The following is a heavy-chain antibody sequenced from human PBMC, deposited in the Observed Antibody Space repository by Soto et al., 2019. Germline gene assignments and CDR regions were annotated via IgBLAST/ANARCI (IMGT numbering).Heavy chain of an antibody. CDR1: GFSLNTSGVG. V-gene: IGHV2-5*02. D-gene: IGHD6-6*01. Sequence: QITLKESGPTLVKPTQTLTLTCTVSGFSLNTSGVGVGWIRQPPGKALEWLALFYWDDDKRYSPSLKSRLTIXXXTXQNQVVLTMTNVDPVDTATYYCAHGQYSSSTYYFDYWGQGTLFTVSS. CDR3: AHGQYSSSTYYFDY. J-gene: IGHJ4*02. CDR2: FYWDDDK.